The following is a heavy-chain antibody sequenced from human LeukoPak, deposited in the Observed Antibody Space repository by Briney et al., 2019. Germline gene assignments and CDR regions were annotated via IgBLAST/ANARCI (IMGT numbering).Heavy chain of an antibody. V-gene: IGHV4-30-4*01. J-gene: IGHJ4*02. CDR3: ARVRRDGYNTFDY. D-gene: IGHD5-24*01. CDR1: GGSISSGDYY. Sequence: SQTLSLTCTVSGGSISSGDYYWRWIRQPPGKGLEWIGYIYYSGSTYYNPSLKSRVTISVDTSKNQFSLKLSSVTAADTAVYYCARVRRDGYNTFDYWGQGTLVTVSS. CDR2: IYYSGST.